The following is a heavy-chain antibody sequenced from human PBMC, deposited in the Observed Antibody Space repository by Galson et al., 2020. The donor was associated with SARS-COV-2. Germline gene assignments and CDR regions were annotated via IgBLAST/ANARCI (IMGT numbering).Heavy chain of an antibody. CDR3: ARITMVRGVLGPIDAFDI. Sequence: SGPTLVKPTQTLTLTCTFSGFSLSTSGMCVSWICQPPGKALEWLALIDWDDDKYYSTSLKTRLTISKDTSKNQVVLTMTNMDPVDTATYYCARITMVRGVLGPIDAFDIWGQRTMVTVSS. CDR1: GFSLSTSGMC. CDR2: IDWDDDK. D-gene: IGHD3-10*01. V-gene: IGHV2-70*01. J-gene: IGHJ3*02.